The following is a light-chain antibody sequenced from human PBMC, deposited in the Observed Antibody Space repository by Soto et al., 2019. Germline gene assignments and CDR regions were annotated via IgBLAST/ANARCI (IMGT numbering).Light chain of an antibody. V-gene: IGLV3-21*02. CDR3: QVWDSSNDHRI. CDR2: DDT. J-gene: IGLJ2*01. CDR1: NIARKR. Sequence: SSELTQPPSVSVAPGQTARMTCVGANIARKRVHWYQQRPGQAPVLVLYDDTRRPSGIPERFPGSNSGNAATLTISGVEAGDEADLYCQVWDSSNDHRIFGGGTKLTVL.